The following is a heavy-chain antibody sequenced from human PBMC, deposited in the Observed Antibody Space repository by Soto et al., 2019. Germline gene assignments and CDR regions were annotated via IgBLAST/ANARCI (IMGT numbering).Heavy chain of an antibody. Sequence: GGSLRLSCATSGFTFSSYSMNRVRQAPGKGLEWVSYISSSSSTIYYADSVKGRFTISRDNAKNSLYLQMNSLRAEDTAVYYCAREADILNWFDPWGQGTLVTVSS. V-gene: IGHV3-48*01. CDR3: AREADILNWFDP. J-gene: IGHJ5*02. CDR1: GFTFSSYS. CDR2: ISSSSSTI. D-gene: IGHD3-9*01.